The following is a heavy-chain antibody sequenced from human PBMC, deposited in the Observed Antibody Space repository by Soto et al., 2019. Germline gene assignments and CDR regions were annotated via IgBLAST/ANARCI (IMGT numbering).Heavy chain of an antibody. CDR1: GGSFSGYY. D-gene: IGHD3-10*01. J-gene: IGHJ6*03. CDR3: ARGHRSRAGYYGSGCYTYYYYMDV. Sequence: SETLSLTCAVYGGSFSGYYWSWIRQPPGKGLEWIGEINHSGSTNYNPSLKSRVTISVDTSKNQFSLKLSSVTAADTAVYYCARGHRSRAGYYGSGCYTYYYYMDVWGKGTTVTVSS. CDR2: INHSGST. V-gene: IGHV4-34*01.